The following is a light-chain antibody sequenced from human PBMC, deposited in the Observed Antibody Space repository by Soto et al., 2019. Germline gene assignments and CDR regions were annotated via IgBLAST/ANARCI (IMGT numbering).Light chain of an antibody. V-gene: IGKV1-9*01. CDR1: QDIRSS. CDR2: TVS. J-gene: IGKJ4*01. CDR3: QQFNMSPVT. Sequence: DIQLTQSPSFLSASVGDRLTITCRASQDIRSSLAWYQQKPGKAPNLLIYTVSTLQSGVPSRFSCSRSGTEFTLTISSRQPEDFSPYYCQQFNMSPVTFVGGTKGEI.